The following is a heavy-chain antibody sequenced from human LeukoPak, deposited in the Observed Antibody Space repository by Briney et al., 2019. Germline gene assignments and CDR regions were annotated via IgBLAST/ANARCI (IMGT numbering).Heavy chain of an antibody. CDR2: IKEDGSEK. CDR3: AKAGSDSSGYFDVDY. CDR1: GFTFSRNW. J-gene: IGHJ4*02. Sequence: GGSLRLSCEASGFTFSRNWMSWVRQAPGKELEWVANIKEDGSEKYYVDSVKGRFTISRDNAKNSLYLQMNSLRAEDTAVYYCAKAGSDSSGYFDVDYWGQGTLVTVSS. D-gene: IGHD3-22*01. V-gene: IGHV3-7*02.